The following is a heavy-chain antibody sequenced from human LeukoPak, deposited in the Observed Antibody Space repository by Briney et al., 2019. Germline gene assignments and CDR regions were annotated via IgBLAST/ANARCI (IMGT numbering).Heavy chain of an antibody. J-gene: IGHJ4*02. CDR1: GYTFTGYY. Sequence: ASVKVSCKASGYTFTGYYMHWVRQAPGQGLEWMGWINPNSGGTNYAQKFQGRVTMTRDTSISTAYMELSRLRSDDTAVYYCARDLGAMTSDDYWGQGTLVTVSS. V-gene: IGHV1-2*02. CDR2: INPNSGGT. D-gene: IGHD1-26*01. CDR3: ARDLGAMTSDDY.